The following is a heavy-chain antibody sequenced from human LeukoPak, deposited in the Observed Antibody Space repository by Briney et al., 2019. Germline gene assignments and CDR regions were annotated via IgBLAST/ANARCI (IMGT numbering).Heavy chain of an antibody. V-gene: IGHV3-53*01. CDR1: GXTVSSNY. D-gene: IGHD2-2*02. CDR2: IYIGGST. J-gene: IGHJ4*02. CDR3: ARLGFVVPAVIFDY. Sequence: GGSLRLSCAASGXTVSSNYMSWVRQAPGKGLEWVSVIYIGGSTYYADSVKGRFTISRDISKNTLYLQMNSLRAEDTAMYYCARLGFVVPAVIFDYWGQGTLVTVSS.